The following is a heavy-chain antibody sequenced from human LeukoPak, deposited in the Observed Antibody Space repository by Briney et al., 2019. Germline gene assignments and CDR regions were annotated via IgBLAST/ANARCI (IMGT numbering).Heavy chain of an antibody. D-gene: IGHD3-9*01. CDR1: GFTFSSYA. Sequence: GGSLRLSCAASGFTFSSYAMSWVRQAPGKGLEWVSAISGSGGSTYYADSVKGRFTISRDNSKNTLYLQMNSLRAEDTAVYYCAKARDYDILTGSTITPFDYWGQGTLVTVSS. CDR3: AKARDYDILTGSTITPFDY. V-gene: IGHV3-23*01. CDR2: ISGSGGST. J-gene: IGHJ4*02.